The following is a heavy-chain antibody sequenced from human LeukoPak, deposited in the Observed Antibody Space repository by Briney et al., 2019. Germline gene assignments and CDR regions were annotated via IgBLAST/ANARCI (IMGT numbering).Heavy chain of an antibody. CDR3: AREMGYCSGGSCYLYYYYMDV. CDR1: GFTFSSYA. CDR2: ISGSGGST. Sequence: GGSLRLSCAASGFTFSSYAMSWVRQAPGKGLEWVSAISGSGGSTYYADSVKGRFTISRDNAKNSLYLQMNSLRAEDTAVYYCAREMGYCSGGSCYLYYYYMDVWGKGTTVTVSS. V-gene: IGHV3-23*01. J-gene: IGHJ6*03. D-gene: IGHD2-15*01.